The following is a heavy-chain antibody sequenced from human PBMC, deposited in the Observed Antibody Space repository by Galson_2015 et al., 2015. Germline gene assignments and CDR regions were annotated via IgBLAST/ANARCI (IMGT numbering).Heavy chain of an antibody. D-gene: IGHD6-19*01. J-gene: IGHJ3*02. CDR2: ISSSGDTN. V-gene: IGHV3-48*03. CDR3: AREVAGSGDAFDI. Sequence: SLRLSCAASRFTFSNYEMNWVRQAPGKGLEWVSYISSSGDTNYYADSVKGRFTISRDNAKNPLNLQMNSLRVEDTALYYCAREVAGSGDAFDIWGQGTLVTVSS. CDR1: RFTFSNYE.